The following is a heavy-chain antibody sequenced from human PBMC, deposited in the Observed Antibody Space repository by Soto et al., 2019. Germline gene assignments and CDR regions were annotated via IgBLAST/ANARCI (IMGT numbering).Heavy chain of an antibody. CDR2: INVGDGDT. CDR1: GYTFTIHA. D-gene: IGHD6-13*01. Sequence: ASVKVSCKASGYTFTIHAIHWVRQAPGQRPEWMGWINVGDGDTKYSQKFQGRVTITRDTSATTAYLELSSLRSEDTAVYYWARDDSSTWYGSINYWGQGTLVTVSS. J-gene: IGHJ4*02. CDR3: ARDDSSTWYGSINY. V-gene: IGHV1-3*01.